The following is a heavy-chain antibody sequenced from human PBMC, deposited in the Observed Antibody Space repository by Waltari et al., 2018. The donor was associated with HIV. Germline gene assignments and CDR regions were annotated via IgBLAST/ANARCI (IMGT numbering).Heavy chain of an antibody. CDR1: GGSISTYY. V-gene: IGHV4-59*01. CDR3: ARSHDSSGYYNFDY. D-gene: IGHD3-22*01. Sequence: QVQLQESGPGLVKPSETLSLTCTVSGGSISTYYWCWIRQPPGKGLEWIGYIYYSGSTNYNPSLKSRVTISVDTSKNQFSLKLSSVTAADTAVYYCARSHDSSGYYNFDYWGQGTLVTVSS. CDR2: IYYSGST. J-gene: IGHJ4*02.